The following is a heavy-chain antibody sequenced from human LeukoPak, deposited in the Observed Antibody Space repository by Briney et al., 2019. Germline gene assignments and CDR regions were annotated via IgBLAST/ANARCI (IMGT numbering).Heavy chain of an antibody. V-gene: IGHV3-7*01. D-gene: IGHD2-2*01. CDR2: IKQDGSEK. CDR3: ARVRLGVPGSPEAAFDI. J-gene: IGHJ3*02. Sequence: GGSLRLPCAASGFTFSSYWMSWVRQGPGKGLEWVANIKQDGSEKNYVDSVKGRFTISRDNAKNSLYLQMNSLRAEDTAVYYCARVRLGVPGSPEAAFDIWGQGTVVTVSS. CDR1: GFTFSSYW.